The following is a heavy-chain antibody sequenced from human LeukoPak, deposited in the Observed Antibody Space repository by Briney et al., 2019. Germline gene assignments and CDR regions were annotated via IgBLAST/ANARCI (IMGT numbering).Heavy chain of an antibody. CDR3: AREGYYYDSSDVFDY. D-gene: IGHD3-22*01. Sequence: GGSLRLSCAASGFTFSSYSMNWVRQAPGKGLEWVSSISSSSSYIYYADSVKGRFTISRDNAKNSLYLQMNSLRAEDTAVYYCAREGYYYDSSDVFDYWGQGTLVTVSS. V-gene: IGHV3-21*01. J-gene: IGHJ4*02. CDR1: GFTFSSYS. CDR2: ISSSSSYI.